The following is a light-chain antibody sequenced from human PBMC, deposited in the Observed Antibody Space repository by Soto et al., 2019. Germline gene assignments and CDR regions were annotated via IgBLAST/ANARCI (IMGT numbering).Light chain of an antibody. CDR3: QQYNSWPPIN. CDR2: DAS. V-gene: IGKV3-15*01. J-gene: IGKJ5*01. Sequence: IVLTQSTGNLSVAPFERENLSWMASESVSRNLAWYQQKPGQAPRLLIYDASTRATGIPDRFSGGGSGTEFTLTISSLQSEDFVVYYCQQYNSWPPINCGKGQRRAIK. CDR1: ESVSRN.